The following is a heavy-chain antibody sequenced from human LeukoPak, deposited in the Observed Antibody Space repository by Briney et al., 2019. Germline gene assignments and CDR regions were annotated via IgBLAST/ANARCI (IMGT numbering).Heavy chain of an antibody. V-gene: IGHV1-18*01. D-gene: IGHD3-3*01. CDR1: GYTFTSYG. CDR3: ARDFYDFWSGYENWFDP. CDR2: ISAYNGNT. Sequence: GASVKVSCKASGYTFTSYGISWVRHAPGQGLEWMGSISAYNGNTNYAQKLQGRVTMTTDTSTSTAYMELRSLRSDDTAVYYCARDFYDFWSGYENWFDPWGQGTLVTVSS. J-gene: IGHJ5*02.